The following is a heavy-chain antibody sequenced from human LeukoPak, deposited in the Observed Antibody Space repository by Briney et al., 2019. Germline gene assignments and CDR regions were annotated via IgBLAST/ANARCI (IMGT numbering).Heavy chain of an antibody. J-gene: IGHJ4*02. CDR1: GFTFSSFG. V-gene: IGHV3-30*02. Sequence: GGSLRLSCAASGFTFSSFGMHWVRQAPGKGLEWVAFIRYDGSNKYYADSVKGRFTISRDNSKNTLYLQMSSLRLEDTAVYYCAKICFLEGRLDCWGQGTLVTVSS. CDR2: IRYDGSNK. CDR3: AKICFLEGRLDC. D-gene: IGHD3/OR15-3a*01.